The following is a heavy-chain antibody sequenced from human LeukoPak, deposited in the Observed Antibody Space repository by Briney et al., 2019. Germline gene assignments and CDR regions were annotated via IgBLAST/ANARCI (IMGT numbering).Heavy chain of an antibody. J-gene: IGHJ4*02. D-gene: IGHD3-22*01. CDR2: IRYDGSNK. CDR3: AKDPTHYRVWDDYDSTVLSY. CDR1: GFTFSSYG. V-gene: IGHV3-30*02. Sequence: GGSLRLSCAASGFTFSSYGMHWVRQTPGKGLEWAAFIRYDGSNKYYADSVKGRFTISRDNSKNTLYLQMNSLRAADTAVYYCAKDPTHYRVWDDYDSTVLSYWGQGTLVTVSS.